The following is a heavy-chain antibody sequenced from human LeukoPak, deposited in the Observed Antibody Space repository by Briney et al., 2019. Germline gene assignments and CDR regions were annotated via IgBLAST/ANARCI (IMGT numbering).Heavy chain of an antibody. V-gene: IGHV3-30*18. J-gene: IGHJ6*02. Sequence: GRSLRLSCAASGFTFSSYGMHWVRQTPGKGLEWVAVISYDGSNKYYADSVKGRFTISRDNSKNTLYLQMNSLRAEDTGVYYCAKGIVGATKGVDYYYGMDVWGQGTTVTVSS. CDR2: ISYDGSNK. CDR1: GFTFSSYG. D-gene: IGHD1-26*01. CDR3: AKGIVGATKGVDYYYGMDV.